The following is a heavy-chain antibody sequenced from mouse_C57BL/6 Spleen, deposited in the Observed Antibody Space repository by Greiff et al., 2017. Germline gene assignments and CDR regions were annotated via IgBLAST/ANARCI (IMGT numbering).Heavy chain of an antibody. CDR3: AREGIYDYDDGFAY. Sequence: EVKVEESEGGLVQPGSSMKLSCTASGFTFSDYYMAWVRQVPEKGLEWVANINYDGSSTYYLDSLKSRFIISRDNAKNILYLQMSSLKSEDTATYYCAREGIYDYDDGFAYWGQGTLVTVSA. CDR1: GFTFSDYY. J-gene: IGHJ3*01. D-gene: IGHD2-4*01. CDR2: INYDGSST. V-gene: IGHV5-16*01.